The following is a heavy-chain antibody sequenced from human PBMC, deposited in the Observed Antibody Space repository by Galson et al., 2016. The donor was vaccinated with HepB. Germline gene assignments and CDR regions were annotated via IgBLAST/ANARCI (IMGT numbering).Heavy chain of an antibody. V-gene: IGHV3-33*01. Sequence: SLRLSCAASGFSISNYIMAWVRQAPGKGLEWVALMWSNGGNKNYADSVKGRFTISRDNSQMYLQMNSLRAEDTAVYYCARGGSGWTRDAFHVWGQGTLVTVSS. CDR3: ARGGSGWTRDAFHV. CDR1: GFSISNYI. J-gene: IGHJ3*01. CDR2: MWSNGGNK. D-gene: IGHD6-19*01.